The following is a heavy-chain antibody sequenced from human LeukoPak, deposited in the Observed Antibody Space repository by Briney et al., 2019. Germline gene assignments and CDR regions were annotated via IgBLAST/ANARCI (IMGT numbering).Heavy chain of an antibody. J-gene: IGHJ4*02. V-gene: IGHV3-48*03. D-gene: IGHD6-19*01. CDR1: GFTFSSYE. CDR2: ISSSGSTI. Sequence: TGGSLRLSCAASGFTFSSYEMNWVRQAPGKGLEWVSYISSSGSTIYYADSVKGRFTISRDNAKNSLYLQMNSLRAEDTAVYYCARDRYSSGWYSSLDYWGQGTLVTVSS. CDR3: ARDRYSSGWYSSLDY.